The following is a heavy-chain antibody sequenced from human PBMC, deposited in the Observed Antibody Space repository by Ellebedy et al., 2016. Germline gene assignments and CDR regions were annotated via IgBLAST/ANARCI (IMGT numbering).Heavy chain of an antibody. J-gene: IGHJ6*02. Sequence: GESLKISXAASGFTFSSYGMHWVRQAPGKGLEWVAVISYDGSNKYYADSVKGRFTISRDNSKNTLYLQMNSLRAEDTAVYYCARHRVAARRHYYYGMDVWGQGTTVTVSS. CDR2: ISYDGSNK. D-gene: IGHD6-6*01. CDR3: ARHRVAARRHYYYGMDV. CDR1: GFTFSSYG. V-gene: IGHV3-30*03.